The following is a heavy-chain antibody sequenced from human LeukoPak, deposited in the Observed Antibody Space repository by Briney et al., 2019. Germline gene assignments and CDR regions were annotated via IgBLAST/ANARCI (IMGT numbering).Heavy chain of an antibody. D-gene: IGHD2-15*01. CDR1: GFTFSSYG. CDR3: AKDVVVVPATQDRNWFDP. CDR2: IRYDGGNK. V-gene: IGHV3-30*02. J-gene: IGHJ5*02. Sequence: PGGSLRLSCAASGFTFSSYGMHWVRQAPGKGLEWVAFIRYDGGNKYYADSVKGRFTISRDNSKNTLYLQMNSLRAEDTAVYYCAKDVVVVPATQDRNWFDPWGQGTLVTVSS.